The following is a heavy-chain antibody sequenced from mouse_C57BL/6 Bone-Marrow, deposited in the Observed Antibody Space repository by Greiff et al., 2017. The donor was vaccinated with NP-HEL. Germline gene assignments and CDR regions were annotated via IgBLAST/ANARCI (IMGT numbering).Heavy chain of an antibody. Sequence: EVQLQQSGPVLVKPGASVKMSCKASGYTFTDYYMNWVKQSHGKSLEWIGVINPYNGGTSYNQKFKGKATLTVDKSSSTASMELNSLTSEYSAFYYCAREDYYGSSCTFAYWGQGTLVTVSA. V-gene: IGHV1-19*01. CDR2: INPYNGGT. D-gene: IGHD1-1*01. CDR1: GYTFTDYY. CDR3: AREDYYGSSCTFAY. J-gene: IGHJ3*01.